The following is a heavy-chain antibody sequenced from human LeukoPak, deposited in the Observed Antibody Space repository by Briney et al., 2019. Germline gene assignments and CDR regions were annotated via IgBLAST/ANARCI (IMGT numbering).Heavy chain of an antibody. D-gene: IGHD5-24*01. CDR2: IRYDGSNK. Sequence: GGSLRLSCAASGFAFSSYGMHWVRQAPGKGLEWVAFIRYDGSNKCYADSVKGRFTISRDNSKNTLYLQMNSLRAEDTAVYYCAKVAEMATIGGLDYWGQGTLVTVSS. J-gene: IGHJ4*02. CDR3: AKVAEMATIGGLDY. CDR1: GFAFSSYG. V-gene: IGHV3-30*02.